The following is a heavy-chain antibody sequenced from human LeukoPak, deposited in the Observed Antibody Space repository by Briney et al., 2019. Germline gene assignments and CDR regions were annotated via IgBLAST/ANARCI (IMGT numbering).Heavy chain of an antibody. CDR1: GGSFSGYY. CDR3: ARRGGGLGYCTNGVCSHFDY. V-gene: IGHV4-34*01. CDR2: INHSGST. J-gene: IGHJ4*02. D-gene: IGHD2-8*01. Sequence: SETLSLTCAVYGGSFSGYYWSWIRQPPGKGLEWIGEINHSGSTNYNPSLKSRVTISVDTSKNQFSLKLSSVTAADTAVYYCARRGGGLGYCTNGVCSHFDYWGQGTLVTVSS.